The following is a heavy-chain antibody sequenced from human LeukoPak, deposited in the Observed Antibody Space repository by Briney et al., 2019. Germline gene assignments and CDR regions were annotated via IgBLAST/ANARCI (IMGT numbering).Heavy chain of an antibody. V-gene: IGHV3-7*03. CDR1: GFTFSGYW. D-gene: IGHD6-6*01. Sequence: QPGGSLRLSCAASGFTFSGYWMSWVRQAPGKGLEWVANIKQDGGETYFADSVKGRFIISRDNSKNSLYLQMNSLRAEDTAVYYCAKDIVGSSRDWGQGTLVTVSS. CDR3: AKDIVGSSRD. J-gene: IGHJ4*02. CDR2: IKQDGGET.